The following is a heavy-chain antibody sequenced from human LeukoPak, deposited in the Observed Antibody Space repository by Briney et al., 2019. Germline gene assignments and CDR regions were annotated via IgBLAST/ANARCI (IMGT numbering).Heavy chain of an antibody. CDR2: ISGSGGST. Sequence: GGSLRLSCAASGFTFSDYYMTWIRRAPGKGLEWVSGISGSGGSTYYADSVKGRFTISRDRSKDTLYLQMNSLRAEDTALYYCAKDSYYDRSGYYSTWGQGTLVTVSS. V-gene: IGHV3-23*01. CDR1: GFTFSDYY. D-gene: IGHD3-22*01. J-gene: IGHJ4*02. CDR3: AKDSYYDRSGYYST.